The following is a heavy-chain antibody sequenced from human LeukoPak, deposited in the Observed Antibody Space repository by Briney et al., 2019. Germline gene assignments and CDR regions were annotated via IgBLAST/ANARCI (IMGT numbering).Heavy chain of an antibody. CDR3: ARVSLYYDFWSGRRAYYMDV. V-gene: IGHV7-4-1*02. CDR2: INTNTGNP. D-gene: IGHD3-3*01. CDR1: GYTFTSYA. Sequence: ASVKVSCKASGYTFTSYAMNWVRQAPGQGLEWMGWINTNTGNPTYAQGFTGRFVFSLDTSVSTAYLQISSLKAEDTAVYYCARVSLYYDFWSGRRAYYMDVWGKGTTVTVSS. J-gene: IGHJ6*03.